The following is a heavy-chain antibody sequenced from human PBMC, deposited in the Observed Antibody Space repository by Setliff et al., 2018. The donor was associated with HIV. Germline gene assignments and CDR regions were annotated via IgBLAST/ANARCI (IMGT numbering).Heavy chain of an antibody. CDR1: GFTFASYA. Sequence: GGSLRLSCVASGFTFASYAMNWLRQAPGKGLEWVSVISASGDRTYYADSVKGRFTISRDNSRNSLYLQMNSLRAGDTAVYYCAREIRTVYTGGHYFYGIDVWGQGTAVTVSS. CDR2: ISASGDRT. J-gene: IGHJ6*02. D-gene: IGHD3-16*01. V-gene: IGHV3-23*01. CDR3: AREIRTVYTGGHYFYGIDV.